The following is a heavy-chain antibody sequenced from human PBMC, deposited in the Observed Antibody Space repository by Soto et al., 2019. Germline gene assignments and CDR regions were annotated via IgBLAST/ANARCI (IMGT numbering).Heavy chain of an antibody. V-gene: IGHV1-3*05. D-gene: IGHD3-22*01. J-gene: IGHJ3*02. CDR3: ARRVPDSSYGFDI. CDR2: INAGSGTT. CDR1: GYTFTNYA. Sequence: QVQLVQSGAEEKKPGASVKVSCRASGYTFTNYAMHWVRQAPGQRLEWMGWINAGSGTTKYSQKFQGRVTITRDTSATTAYMELSSLRSEDTAVYYCARRVPDSSYGFDIWGQGTMVTVSS.